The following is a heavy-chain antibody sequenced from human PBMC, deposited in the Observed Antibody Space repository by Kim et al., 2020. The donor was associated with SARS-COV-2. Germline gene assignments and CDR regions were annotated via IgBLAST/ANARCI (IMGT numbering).Heavy chain of an antibody. Sequence: GGSLRLSCAASGFALSPYHMDWVRQAPGKGLEWISFITTSSSVIKYADSVQGRFAISRDNAKNALYLQMDRLRDEDTAVYFCARDLGTSPGGGYWGQGTLVTVSS. J-gene: IGHJ4*02. CDR2: ITTSSSVI. CDR3: ARDLGTSPGGGY. D-gene: IGHD1-7*01. V-gene: IGHV3-48*02. CDR1: GFALSPYH.